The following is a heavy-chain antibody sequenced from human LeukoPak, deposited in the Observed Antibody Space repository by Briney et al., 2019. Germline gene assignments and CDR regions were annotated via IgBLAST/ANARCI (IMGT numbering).Heavy chain of an antibody. CDR3: ARSIWFGEPFDY. CDR1: GFTVSSNC. CDR2: IYSGGST. D-gene: IGHD3-10*01. V-gene: IGHV3-53*01. Sequence: GGSLRLSCAASGFTVSSNCMSWVRQAPGKGLEWVSVIYSGGSTYYADSVKGRFTISRDNSKNTLYLQMNSLRAEDTAVYYCARSIWFGEPFDYWGQGTLVTVSS. J-gene: IGHJ4*02.